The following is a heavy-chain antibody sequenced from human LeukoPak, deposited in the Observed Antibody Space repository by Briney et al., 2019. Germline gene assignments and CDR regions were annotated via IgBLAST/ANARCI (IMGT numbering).Heavy chain of an antibody. J-gene: IGHJ6*03. CDR1: GFTFSSYA. Sequence: GGPLRLPCAASGFTFSSYAMSWVRQAPGKGLEWVSAISGSGGSTYYADSVKGRFTISRDNSKNTLYLQMNSLRAEDTAVYYCAKPYYYYYDTPMDVWGKGTTVTVSS. D-gene: IGHD3-22*01. CDR2: ISGSGGST. V-gene: IGHV3-23*01. CDR3: AKPYYYYYDTPMDV.